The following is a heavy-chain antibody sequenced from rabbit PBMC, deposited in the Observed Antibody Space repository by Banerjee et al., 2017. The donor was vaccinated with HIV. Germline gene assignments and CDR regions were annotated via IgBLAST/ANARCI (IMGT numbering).Heavy chain of an antibody. Sequence: QEQLVESGGGLVQPEGSLTLTCKASGFDFSSSYHMCWVRQAPGKGLEWIACIHAGSSGNTRYASWAKGRFTISKTSSTTVTLQMISLTGADTATYFCARSASYADYAAPYYFNLWGPGTLAPS. J-gene: IGHJ4*01. CDR3: ARSASYADYAAPYYFNL. V-gene: IGHV1S45*01. CDR1: GFDFSSSYH. D-gene: IGHD4-2*01. CDR2: IHAGSSGNT.